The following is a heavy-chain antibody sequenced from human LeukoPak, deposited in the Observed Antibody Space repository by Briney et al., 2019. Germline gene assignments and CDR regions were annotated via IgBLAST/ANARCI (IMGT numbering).Heavy chain of an antibody. J-gene: IGHJ6*03. CDR2: IYTSGST. CDR1: GGSISSYY. Sequence: SETLSLTCTVSGGSISSYYWSWIRQPAGKGLEWIGRIYTSGSTNYNPSLKSRVTMSVDTSKSQFSLKLSSVTAADTAVYYCARETTYYDILTGQNPISYYYYYMDVWGKGTTVTVSS. CDR3: ARETTYYDILTGQNPISYYYYYMDV. D-gene: IGHD3-9*01. V-gene: IGHV4-4*07.